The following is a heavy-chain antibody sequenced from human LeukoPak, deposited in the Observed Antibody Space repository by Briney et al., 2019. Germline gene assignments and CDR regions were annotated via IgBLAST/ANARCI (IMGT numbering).Heavy chain of an antibody. CDR2: ISPNGGTT. CDR1: GFIFSSYA. D-gene: IGHD1-1*01. Sequence: GGSLRLSCSASGFIFSSYAMHWVRQAPGKGLEYVSAISPNGGTTYDADSVKGRFSISRDNSKNVLYLQMSSLRPEDTAVYYCVPKGNEGYWGQGTLVTVSS. CDR3: VPKGNEGY. J-gene: IGHJ4*02. V-gene: IGHV3-64D*06.